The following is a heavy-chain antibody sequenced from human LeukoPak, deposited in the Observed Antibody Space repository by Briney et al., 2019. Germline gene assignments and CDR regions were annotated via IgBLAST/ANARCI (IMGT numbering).Heavy chain of an antibody. CDR2: ISYDGSNK. CDR1: GFTFSSYG. J-gene: IGHJ4*02. V-gene: IGHV3-30*03. Sequence: GGSLRLSCAASGFTFSSYGMHWVRQAPGKGLEWVAVISYDGSNKYYADSVKGRLTISRDNSKNTLYLQMNSLRAEDTAVYYCARDHVIRQAPPGFWGQGTLVTVSS. D-gene: IGHD3-10*01. CDR3: ARDHVIRQAPPGF.